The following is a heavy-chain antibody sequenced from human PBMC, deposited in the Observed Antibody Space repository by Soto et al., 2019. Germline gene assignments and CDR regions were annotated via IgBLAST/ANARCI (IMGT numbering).Heavy chain of an antibody. V-gene: IGHV3-30*18. J-gene: IGHJ4*02. CDR3: AKGICSSTSCLLAN. CDR1: GFTFSSYG. Sequence: PGGSLRLSCAASGFTFSSYGMHWVRQAPGKGLEWVAVISYDGSNKYYADSVKGRFTISRDNSKNTLYLQMNSLRAGDTAVYYCAKGICSSTSCLLANWGQGTLVTVSS. D-gene: IGHD2-2*01. CDR2: ISYDGSNK.